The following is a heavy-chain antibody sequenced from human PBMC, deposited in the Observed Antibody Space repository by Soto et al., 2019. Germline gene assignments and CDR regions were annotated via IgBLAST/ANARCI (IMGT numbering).Heavy chain of an antibody. CDR3: AKDPIKGIAVAGTFDY. CDR1: GFTFSSYA. Sequence: PGGSLRLSCAASGFTFSSYAMSWVRQAPGKGLEWVSAISGSGGSTYYADSVKGRFTISRDNSKNTLYLQMNSLRAEDTAVYYCAKDPIKGIAVAGTFDYWGQGTLVTVSS. V-gene: IGHV3-23*01. D-gene: IGHD6-19*01. J-gene: IGHJ4*02. CDR2: ISGSGGST.